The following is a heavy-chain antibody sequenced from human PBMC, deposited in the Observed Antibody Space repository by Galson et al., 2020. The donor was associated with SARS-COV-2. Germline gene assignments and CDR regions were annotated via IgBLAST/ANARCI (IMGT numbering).Heavy chain of an antibody. CDR1: GFTFSSYG. CDR3: ARGDITMVRGVIIGEYFQH. CDR2: ISYDGSNK. D-gene: IGHD3-10*01. V-gene: IGHV3-30*03. J-gene: IGHJ1*01. Sequence: SLRLSCAASGFTFSSYGMHWVRQAPGKGLEWVAVISYDGSNKYYADSVKGRFTISRDNSKNTLYLQMNSLRAEDTAVYYCARGDITMVRGVIIGEYFQHWGQGTLVTVSS.